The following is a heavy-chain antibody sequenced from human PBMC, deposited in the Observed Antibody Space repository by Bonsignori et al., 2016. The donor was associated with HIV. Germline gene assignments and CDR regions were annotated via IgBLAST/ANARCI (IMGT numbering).Heavy chain of an antibody. Sequence: VRQMPGKGLEWMGIIYPGDSQTRYSPSFQGQVTLSADKSISTAYLQWSSLKASDTAMYYCASAGSSNWYPAYFDYWGQGTLVTVSS. D-gene: IGHD6-13*01. V-gene: IGHV5-51*01. CDR2: IYPGDSQT. CDR3: ASAGSSNWYPAYFDY. J-gene: IGHJ4*02.